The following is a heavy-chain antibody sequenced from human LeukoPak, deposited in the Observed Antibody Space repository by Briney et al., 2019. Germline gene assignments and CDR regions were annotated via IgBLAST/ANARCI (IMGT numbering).Heavy chain of an antibody. Sequence: GGSLRLSCAASEFIFSNYWMSWVRQGPGKGPEWVANINQGGSEKYYVDSVKGRFTIPRDNAKNSLDLQMNSLRVEDTAIYYCARLVVPPGNRGWYYEHWGQGTLVTVSS. J-gene: IGHJ4*02. CDR2: INQGGSEK. CDR1: EFIFSNYW. V-gene: IGHV3-7*03. CDR3: ARLVVPPGNRGWYYEH. D-gene: IGHD2-2*01.